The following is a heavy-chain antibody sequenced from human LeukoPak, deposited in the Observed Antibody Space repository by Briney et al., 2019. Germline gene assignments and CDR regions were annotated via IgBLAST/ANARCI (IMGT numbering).Heavy chain of an antibody. V-gene: IGHV1-69*13. J-gene: IGHJ3*02. D-gene: IGHD1-14*01. CDR2: IIPIFGTA. CDR1: GGTFSRDA. CDR3: ARAAGSEDAFDI. Sequence: SVKVSCKASGGTFSRDAISWVRQAPGQGLEWMGGIIPIFGTANYAQKFQGRVTNTAGESTSTAYMELSSLRSEDTAVYYCARAAGSEDAFDIWGQGTMVTVSS.